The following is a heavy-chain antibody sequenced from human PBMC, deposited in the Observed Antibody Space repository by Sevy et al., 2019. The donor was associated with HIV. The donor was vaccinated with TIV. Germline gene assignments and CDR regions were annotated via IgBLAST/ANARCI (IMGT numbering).Heavy chain of an antibody. CDR2: ISYDGSNK. CDR1: GFTFSSYA. D-gene: IGHD2-8*01. J-gene: IGHJ3*02. Sequence: GGSLRLSCAASGFTFSSYAMHWVRKAPGKGLEWVAVISYDGSNKYYADSVKGRFTISRDNTKKTLYLQINSLRAEDTAVCYCARALEGWVYDRAHDALDIWGQGTMVTVS. V-gene: IGHV3-30-3*01. CDR3: ARALEGWVYDRAHDALDI.